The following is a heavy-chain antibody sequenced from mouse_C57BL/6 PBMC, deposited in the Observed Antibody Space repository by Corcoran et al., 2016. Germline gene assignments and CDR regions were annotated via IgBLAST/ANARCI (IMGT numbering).Heavy chain of an antibody. Sequence: EVQLQQSGPVLVKPGASVKMSCKASGYTFTDYYMNWVKQSHGKSLEWIGVIHPYNGGTSYNQKCKGKATLTVDKSSSTAYMALNSLTSEDAAVYYWARWDDYDFAYWGQGTLVTVSA. CDR2: IHPYNGGT. D-gene: IGHD2-4*01. J-gene: IGHJ3*01. CDR1: GYTFTDYY. V-gene: IGHV1-19*01. CDR3: ARWDDYDFAY.